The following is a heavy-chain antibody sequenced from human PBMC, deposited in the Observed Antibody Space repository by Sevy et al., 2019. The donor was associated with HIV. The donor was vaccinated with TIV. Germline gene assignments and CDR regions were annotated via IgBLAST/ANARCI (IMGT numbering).Heavy chain of an antibody. V-gene: IGHV3-7*01. Sequence: GGSLRLSCAASGFTFSSYWISWVRQAPGKGLEWVANIKQDGSEKYYVDSVKGRFTISRDNAKNSLYLQMNSLRPEDTAVYYCARSYTVYGDYFFNYWGQGTLVTVSS. J-gene: IGHJ4*02. D-gene: IGHD4-17*01. CDR1: GFTFSSYW. CDR3: ARSYTVYGDYFFNY. CDR2: IKQDGSEK.